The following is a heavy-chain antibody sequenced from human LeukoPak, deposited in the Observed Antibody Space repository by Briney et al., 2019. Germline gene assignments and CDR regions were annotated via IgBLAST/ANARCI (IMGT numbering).Heavy chain of an antibody. J-gene: IGHJ5*02. CDR2: IYYSGST. CDR1: GGSISSGGYY. CDR3: ARDADYYGSGSYYNGRGWFDP. D-gene: IGHD3-10*01. V-gene: IGHV4-31*03. Sequence: SETLSLTCTVSGGSISSGGYYWSWIRQHPGKGLEWIGYIYYSGSTYYNPSLKSRVTISVDTSKNQFSLKLSSVTAADTAVYYCARDADYYGSGSYYNGRGWFDPWGQGTLVTVSS.